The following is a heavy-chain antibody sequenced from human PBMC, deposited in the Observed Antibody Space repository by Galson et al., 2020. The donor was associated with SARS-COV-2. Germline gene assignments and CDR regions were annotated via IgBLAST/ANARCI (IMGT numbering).Heavy chain of an antibody. Sequence: ESLKISCAASGFTFSGSAMHWVRQGSGKGLEWVGRIRSKGNNYATAYAASVKGRFTISRDDSKNTAYLQMNSLKTEDTAVYYCTKVPPYSSSFWEAVDIWGQGTMVTVSS. CDR1: GFTFSGSA. CDR3: TKVPPYSSSFWEAVDI. D-gene: IGHD6-6*01. V-gene: IGHV3-73*01. CDR2: IRSKGNNYAT. J-gene: IGHJ3*02.